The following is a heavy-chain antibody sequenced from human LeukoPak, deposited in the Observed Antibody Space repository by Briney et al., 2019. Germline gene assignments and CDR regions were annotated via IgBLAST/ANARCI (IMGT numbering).Heavy chain of an antibody. D-gene: IGHD3-16*01. Sequence: GGSLRLSCAASGFIFSSYSMSWVRQAPGKGLEWVSRIKTDGSWTNDADSVKGRFTISRDNAENTLYLQMNSLRVEDTAVYYCVRGVGGSSYLDFWGQGALVTVSS. CDR1: GFIFSSYS. J-gene: IGHJ4*02. V-gene: IGHV3-74*01. CDR2: IKTDGSWT. CDR3: VRGVGGSSYLDF.